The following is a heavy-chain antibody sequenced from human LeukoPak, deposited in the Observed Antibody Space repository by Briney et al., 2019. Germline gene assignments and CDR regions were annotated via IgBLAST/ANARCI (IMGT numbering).Heavy chain of an antibody. V-gene: IGHV4-4*07. Sequence: SETLSLTCTVSGGSISSYYWSWIRQPAGKGLEWIGRIYTSGSTNYNPSLKSRVTMSVDTSKNQFSLKLSSVTAADTAVYYCARSWGAGYFDSGHAFDIWGQGTMVTVSS. CDR1: GGSISSYY. CDR2: IYTSGST. D-gene: IGHD3-9*01. CDR3: ARSWGAGYFDSGHAFDI. J-gene: IGHJ3*02.